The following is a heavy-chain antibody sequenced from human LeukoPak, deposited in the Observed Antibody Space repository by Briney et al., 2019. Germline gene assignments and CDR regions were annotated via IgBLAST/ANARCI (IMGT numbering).Heavy chain of an antibody. Sequence: SVKVSCKASGGTFSSYTISWVRQAPGQGLEWMGRIIPILGIANYAQKFQGRVTITADKSTSTAYMELSSLRSEDTAVYYCASNYCSNTSCHLRSFDYWGQGTLVTVSS. D-gene: IGHD2-2*01. CDR1: GGTFSSYT. CDR2: IIPILGIA. CDR3: ASNYCSNTSCHLRSFDY. V-gene: IGHV1-69*02. J-gene: IGHJ4*02.